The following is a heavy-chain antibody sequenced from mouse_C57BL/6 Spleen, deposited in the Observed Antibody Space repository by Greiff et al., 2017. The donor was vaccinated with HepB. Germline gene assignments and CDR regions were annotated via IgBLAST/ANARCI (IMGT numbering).Heavy chain of an antibody. J-gene: IGHJ3*01. D-gene: IGHD2-3*01. CDR3: ARWYDGYSLFAY. CDR1: GYTFTSYW. V-gene: IGHV1-69*01. Sequence: QVQLQQPGAELVMPGASVKLSCKASGYTFTSYWMHWVKQRPGQGLEWIGEIDPSDSYTNYNQKFKGKSTLTVDKSSSTAYMQLSSLTSEDSAVYYCARWYDGYSLFAYWGQGTLVTVSA. CDR2: IDPSDSYT.